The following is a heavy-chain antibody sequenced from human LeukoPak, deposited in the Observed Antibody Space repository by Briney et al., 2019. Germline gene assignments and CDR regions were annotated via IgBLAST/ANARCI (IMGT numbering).Heavy chain of an antibody. V-gene: IGHV4-39*07. CDR2: IYTSGST. CDR3: ARDGSLSSWDYYYYMDV. D-gene: IGHD3-10*01. Sequence: SETLSLTCSVSGGSISSSSYFWGWIRQPPGKGLEWIGRIYTSGSTNYNPSLKSRVTMSVDTSKNQFSLKLSSVTAADTAVYYCARDGSLSSWDYYYYMDVWGKGTTVTISS. J-gene: IGHJ6*03. CDR1: GGSISSSSYF.